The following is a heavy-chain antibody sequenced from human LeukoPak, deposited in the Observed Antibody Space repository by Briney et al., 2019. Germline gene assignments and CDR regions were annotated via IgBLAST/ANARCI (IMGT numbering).Heavy chain of an antibody. D-gene: IGHD3-9*01. CDR1: GYSFTSYW. Sequence: LGESLKISCKGSGYSFTSYWSGWVRQMPGKDLEWMWIIYPGDSDTRYSPSFQGQVTISADKSISTAYLQWSSLKASDTAMYYCARHPLYDILTGSFDYWGQGTLVTVSS. CDR2: IYPGDSDT. CDR3: ARHPLYDILTGSFDY. J-gene: IGHJ4*02. V-gene: IGHV5-51*01.